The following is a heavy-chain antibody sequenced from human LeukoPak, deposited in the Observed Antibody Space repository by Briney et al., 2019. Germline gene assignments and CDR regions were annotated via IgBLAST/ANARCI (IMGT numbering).Heavy chain of an antibody. V-gene: IGHV4-4*07. CDR3: AREGSSWYQAGYYYNYYMDV. Sequence: SETLSLTCTVSGGSISSYYWSWIRQPAGKGLEWIGRVYTSGSTSYNPSLKSRVTMSVDTSKNQFSLKLSSVTAADTAVYYCAREGSSWYQAGYYYNYYMDVWGKGTTVTVSS. D-gene: IGHD6-13*01. J-gene: IGHJ6*03. CDR2: VYTSGST. CDR1: GGSISSYY.